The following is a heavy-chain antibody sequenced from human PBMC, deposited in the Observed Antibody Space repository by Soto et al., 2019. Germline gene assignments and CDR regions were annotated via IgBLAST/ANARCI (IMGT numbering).Heavy chain of an antibody. J-gene: IGHJ6*02. CDR2: ISSSSSYI. D-gene: IGHD2-2*01. CDR3: ARGQYCSSTSCYHYYYYGMVV. V-gene: IGHV3-21*01. Sequence: GGSLRLSCAASGFTFSSYTVNWVRQAPGKGLEWVSSISSSSSYIYYADSVKGRFTISRDNAMNSLFLQMNSLRAEDTAVYYCARGQYCSSTSCYHYYYYGMVVWGQGTTVTVSS. CDR1: GFTFSSYT.